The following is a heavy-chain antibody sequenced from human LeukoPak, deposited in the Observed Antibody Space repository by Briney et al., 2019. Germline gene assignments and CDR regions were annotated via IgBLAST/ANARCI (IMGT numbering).Heavy chain of an antibody. V-gene: IGHV5-51*01. D-gene: IGHD3-10*01. CDR1: GYSFTSYW. Sequence: GESLKISCKGSGYSFTSYWIGWVRQMPGKGLECMGIIYPGDSDTRYSPSFQGQVTISADKSISTAYLQWSSLKASDTAMYYCARHGLWFGELFDYWGQGTLVTVSS. J-gene: IGHJ4*02. CDR3: ARHGLWFGELFDY. CDR2: IYPGDSDT.